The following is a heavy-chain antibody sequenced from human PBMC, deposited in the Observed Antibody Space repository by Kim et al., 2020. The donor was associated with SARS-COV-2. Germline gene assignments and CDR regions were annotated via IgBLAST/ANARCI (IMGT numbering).Heavy chain of an antibody. D-gene: IGHD7-27*01. V-gene: IGHV3-74*01. J-gene: IGHJ4*02. CDR1: EFTFTNYW. CDR3: TRVLPRTGDV. Sequence: GGSLRLSCTPSEFTFTNYWMHWVRQAPGRGLVWVSHIDPAGSNTNYADSVKGRFTISRDNAKNTLYLQMNSLRVEDTAVYYCTRVLPRTGDVWGQGTLVTVSS. CDR2: IDPAGSNT.